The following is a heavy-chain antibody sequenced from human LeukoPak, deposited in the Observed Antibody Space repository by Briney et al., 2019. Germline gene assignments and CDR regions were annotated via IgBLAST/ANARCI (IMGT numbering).Heavy chain of an antibody. Sequence: SETLSLTCTVSGYSISSGYYWGWIRQPPGKGLEWIGSIYHSGSTYYNPSLKSRVTISVDTSKNQFSLKLSSVTAADTAVYYSARRTVTNGWFRIDYWGQGSLVIVSS. CDR1: GYSISSGYY. CDR3: ARRTVTNGWFRIDY. CDR2: IYHSGST. D-gene: IGHD6-19*01. J-gene: IGHJ4*02. V-gene: IGHV4-38-2*02.